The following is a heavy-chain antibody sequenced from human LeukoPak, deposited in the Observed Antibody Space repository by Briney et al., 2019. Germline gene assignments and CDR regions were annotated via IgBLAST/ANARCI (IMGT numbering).Heavy chain of an antibody. J-gene: IGHJ4*02. Sequence: PSETLSLTCTVSGGSISSYYWSWIRQPPGKGLEWIGSIYYSGSTYYNPSLKSRVTISVDTSKNQFSLKLSSVTAADTAVYYCASEKRYYDFWSGWFDYWGQGTLVTVSS. D-gene: IGHD3-3*01. V-gene: IGHV4-59*05. CDR1: GGSISSYY. CDR2: IYYSGST. CDR3: ASEKRYYDFWSGWFDY.